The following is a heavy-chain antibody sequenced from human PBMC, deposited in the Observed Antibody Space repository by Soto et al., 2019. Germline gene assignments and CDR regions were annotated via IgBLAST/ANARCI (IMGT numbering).Heavy chain of an antibody. D-gene: IGHD3-3*01. Sequence: QVQLVQSGAEVKKPGASVKVSCKASGYTFTSYGISWVRQAPGQGLEWMGWISAYNGNTNYAQKLQGRVTMTTDTSTSKAYMELRSLRSDDTAVYYCARDDGITMFGVADYDYFYGMDVWGQGTTVTVSS. V-gene: IGHV1-18*01. CDR2: ISAYNGNT. CDR1: GYTFTSYG. CDR3: ARDDGITMFGVADYDYFYGMDV. J-gene: IGHJ6*02.